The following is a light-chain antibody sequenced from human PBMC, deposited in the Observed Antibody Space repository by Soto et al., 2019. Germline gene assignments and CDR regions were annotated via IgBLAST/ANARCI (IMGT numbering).Light chain of an antibody. V-gene: IGKV3-20*01. J-gene: IGKJ1*01. Sequence: EVVLTQSPGTLSLSPGERATLSCRASQSVSSNYLAWYQQKPGQAPSLLIYGASSRATGIPDRFSGSGSGTDFTLTISRLEAEGCAVYYCQVYGSWTFGQGTKVDIK. CDR1: QSVSSNY. CDR2: GAS. CDR3: QVYGSWT.